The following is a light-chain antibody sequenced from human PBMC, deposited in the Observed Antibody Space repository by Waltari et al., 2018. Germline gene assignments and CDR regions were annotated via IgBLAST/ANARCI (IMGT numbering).Light chain of an antibody. Sequence: DIQMTQPPSSLSASVGDRVTITCRASQSISSYLNWYQQKPGKAPKLLIYAASSVQSGVPSSFGSSGARTDFTLTISSLQPEDFATYYYQQSYITPRTFGHGTKLEIK. CDR3: QQSYITPRT. J-gene: IGKJ2*01. CDR1: QSISSY. CDR2: AAS. V-gene: IGKV1-39*01.